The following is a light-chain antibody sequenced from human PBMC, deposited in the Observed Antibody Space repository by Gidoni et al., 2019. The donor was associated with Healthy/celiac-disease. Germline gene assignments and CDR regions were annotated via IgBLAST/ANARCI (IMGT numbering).Light chain of an antibody. CDR1: CSDVGGYNY. J-gene: IGLJ2*01. CDR3: RSYTSSRTLVV. Sequence: QSALTQPASVSGSPGQSLTISCTGTCSDVGGYNYVSWYQQHPGKAPKLMIYDVSNRPSGVSNRFSGSKSGNTASLTISGLQAEDEADYYCRSYTSSRTLVVFGGGTKLTVL. CDR2: DVS. V-gene: IGLV2-14*01.